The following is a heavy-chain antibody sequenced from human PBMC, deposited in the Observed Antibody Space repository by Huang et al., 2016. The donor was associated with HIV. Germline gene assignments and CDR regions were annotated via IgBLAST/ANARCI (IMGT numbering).Heavy chain of an antibody. CDR2: RKPNSGKK. V-gene: IGHV1-8*01. J-gene: IGHJ4*02. CDR1: GYTFSNYD. D-gene: IGHD2-15*01. Sequence: QVQLVQSGAEVKKPGASVQVSCKASGYTFSNYDINWVRQAPGQGLEWRGWRKPNSGKKGYARKFQGRVTRTRSTSISTAYMELSRLRCEDTAVYYCATLPPVNYGRSGGRVRDYWGQGSLVTVSS. CDR3: ATLPPVNYGRSGGRVRDY.